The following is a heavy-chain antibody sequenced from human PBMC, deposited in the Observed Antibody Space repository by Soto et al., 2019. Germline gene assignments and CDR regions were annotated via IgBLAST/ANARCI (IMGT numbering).Heavy chain of an antibody. V-gene: IGHV3-30-3*01. D-gene: IGHD3-9*01. J-gene: IGHJ4*02. CDR2: VSYDGDKR. CDR3: ARGAGTGSHLDL. Sequence: QELLVESGGGVVQSGGSLRLSCEGSGFTFSQHAIHWVRQAPGKGPEWVAVVSYDGDKRYFADSVRGRMTLSRDNSNPTVSLHMRNVTPEDTAVYFCARGAGTGSHLDLWGQGTLVIASS. CDR1: GFTFSQHA.